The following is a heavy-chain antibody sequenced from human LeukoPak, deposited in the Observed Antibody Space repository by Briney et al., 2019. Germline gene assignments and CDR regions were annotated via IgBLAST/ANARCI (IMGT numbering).Heavy chain of an antibody. CDR3: ATAWSF. J-gene: IGHJ4*02. CDR2: ISPDGSST. V-gene: IGHV3-74*03. CDR1: QFTFKNYW. D-gene: IGHD2-21*02. Sequence: PGGSLRLSCVASQFTFKNYWMHWVRQAPGRGLVWLSYISPDGSSTTYADSVRGRFTISRDYAKNTLYLQMNSLRADDTAVYFCATAWSFWGQGTLVTVSS.